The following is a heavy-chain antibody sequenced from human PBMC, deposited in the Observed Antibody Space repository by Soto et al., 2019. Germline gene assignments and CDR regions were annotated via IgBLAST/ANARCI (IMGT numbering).Heavy chain of an antibody. D-gene: IGHD2-21*02. Sequence: QVQLQQSGPGLVEPSQTLSLTCAVSGGSISSEYFHWTWIRQSPGKGLERIGYIHYTGSIMDNPSFKGRPTMAVDTTKNQFSLPLTSVTAADTAVYFCAREDDGGDRDYFGLDVWGQGTTVTVSS. CDR2: IHYTGSI. V-gene: IGHV4-30-4*08. CDR3: AREDDGGDRDYFGLDV. CDR1: GGSISSEYFH. J-gene: IGHJ6*02.